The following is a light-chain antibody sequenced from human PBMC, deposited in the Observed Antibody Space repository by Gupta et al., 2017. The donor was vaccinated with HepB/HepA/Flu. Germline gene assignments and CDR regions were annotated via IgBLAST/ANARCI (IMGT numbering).Light chain of an antibody. CDR2: EAS. Sequence: ETVLTQSPATRSLSPGQRATLSCRARQRLNSYLAWYQQKPGQAPRLLIYEASQRATGIPARFSGSGYGTDFTLTNSSLEPEDFAVYYCQQRNHGPPLTFGGGTKVEI. CDR1: QRLNSY. J-gene: IGKJ4*02. V-gene: IGKV3-11*01. CDR3: QQRNHGPPLT.